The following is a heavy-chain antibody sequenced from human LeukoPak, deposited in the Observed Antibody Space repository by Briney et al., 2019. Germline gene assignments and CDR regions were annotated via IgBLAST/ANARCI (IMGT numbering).Heavy chain of an antibody. D-gene: IGHD3-3*01. CDR1: GFTFSSYA. Sequence: GGSLRLSCAASGFTFSSYAMSWVRQAPGKGLEWVSAISGSGGSTYYADSVKGRFTISRDNSKNTLYLQMGSLRAEDMAVYYCARVGSSSSHLDCWGQGTLVTVSS. CDR3: ARVGSSSSHLDC. V-gene: IGHV3-23*01. CDR2: ISGSGGST. J-gene: IGHJ4*02.